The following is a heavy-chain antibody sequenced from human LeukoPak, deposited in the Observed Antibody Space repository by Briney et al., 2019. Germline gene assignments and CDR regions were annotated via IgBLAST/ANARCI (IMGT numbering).Heavy chain of an antibody. V-gene: IGHV5-51*01. CDR3: ARHGRGLDTAMVGDY. D-gene: IGHD5-18*01. CDR2: IYPGDSDT. CDR1: GYSFTSYW. Sequence: GESLKISCKGSGYSFTSYWIGWVRQMPGKGLEWMGIIYPGDSDTRYSPSFQGQVTISADKSISTAYLQWCSLKASDTAMYYCARHGRGLDTAMVGDYWGQGTLVTVSS. J-gene: IGHJ4*02.